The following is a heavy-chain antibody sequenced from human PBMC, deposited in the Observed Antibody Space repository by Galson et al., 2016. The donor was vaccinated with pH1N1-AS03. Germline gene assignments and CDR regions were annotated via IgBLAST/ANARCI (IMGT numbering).Heavy chain of an antibody. J-gene: IGHJ6*02. CDR2: TIPIFGTA. CDR3: AREGRFSDWDYNGMDV. Sequence: SVKVSCKASGGTLSNHAISWVRQAPGQGLEWMGGTIPIFGTANYALNFQGRATITADESTSTAYMELSSLRSEDTAVYYCAREGRFSDWDYNGMDVWGQGTTVTVSS. D-gene: IGHD3/OR15-3a*01. V-gene: IGHV1-69*13. CDR1: GGTLSNHA.